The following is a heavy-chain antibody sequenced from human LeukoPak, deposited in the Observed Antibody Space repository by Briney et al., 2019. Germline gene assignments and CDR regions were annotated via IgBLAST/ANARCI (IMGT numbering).Heavy chain of an antibody. J-gene: IGHJ5*02. V-gene: IGHV3-74*01. D-gene: IGHD1-26*01. Sequence: GGSLRLSCAASGFTFTSYWMHWVRHAPGKGLVWVSRINSEGSRTSYADSVKGRFTISRDNAKNTLYLQMNSLRADDTAVYYRARVAVGSYDWFDPWGQGTLVTVSS. CDR2: INSEGSRT. CDR1: GFTFTSYW. CDR3: ARVAVGSYDWFDP.